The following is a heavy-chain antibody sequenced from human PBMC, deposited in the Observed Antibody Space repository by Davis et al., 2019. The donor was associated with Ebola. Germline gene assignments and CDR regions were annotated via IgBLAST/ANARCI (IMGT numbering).Heavy chain of an antibody. V-gene: IGHV3-74*01. CDR1: GFTFSSYW. J-gene: IGHJ6*02. Sequence: PGGSLRLSCAASGFTFSSYWMHWVRQAPGKGLVWFSRINSDGSSTTYADSVKGRFTISRDNAKNTLYLQMNSLRAEDTAVYYCARAAGRARGNYYYYYGMDVWGQGTTVTVSS. CDR2: INSDGSST. D-gene: IGHD3-10*01. CDR3: ARAAGRARGNYYYYYGMDV.